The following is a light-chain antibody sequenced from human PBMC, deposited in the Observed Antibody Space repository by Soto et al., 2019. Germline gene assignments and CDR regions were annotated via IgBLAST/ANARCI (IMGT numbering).Light chain of an antibody. Sequence: QSVLTQPPSASATPGQRVTISCSGSNSNTGSNSVNWYQQLPGTAPKVLIYGNNQRPSGVPDRISGSKSGTSASLAISGLQSEDEADYYCAAWDDSLNGVVFGGGTKVTVL. CDR1: NSNTGSNS. J-gene: IGLJ2*01. CDR3: AAWDDSLNGVV. V-gene: IGLV1-44*01. CDR2: GNN.